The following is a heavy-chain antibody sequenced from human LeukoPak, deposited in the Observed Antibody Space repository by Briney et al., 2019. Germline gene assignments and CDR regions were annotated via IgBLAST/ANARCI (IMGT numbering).Heavy chain of an antibody. J-gene: IGHJ4*02. V-gene: IGHV4-39*01. CDR1: GGSLSSIYYY. D-gene: IGHD3-22*01. CDR2: IYFSGST. Sequence: SETLSLTCTVSGGSLSSIYYYLGWIRQPPGKGLEWIGSIYFSGSTYYNSSLTSRVTISVDTSKNQFSLKLSSVTAADTAVYYCARHELYDSSGYYQPHFDYWGQGTLVTVSS. CDR3: ARHELYDSSGYYQPHFDY.